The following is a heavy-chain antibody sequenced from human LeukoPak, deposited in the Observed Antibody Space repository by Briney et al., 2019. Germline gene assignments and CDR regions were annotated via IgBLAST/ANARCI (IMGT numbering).Heavy chain of an antibody. J-gene: IGHJ4*02. CDR2: IANDGEDK. CDR1: GFTFSRYG. CDR3: AKDQQVGAAAYYFDS. Sequence: GRSLRLSCAASGFTFSRYGLHWVRQAPGKGLEWVAVIANDGEDKKYADSVKGRLTISRDNSKSTLYLQMNSLRAEDTAVYYCAKDQQVGAAAYYFDSWGQGTLVTVSS. V-gene: IGHV3-30*18. D-gene: IGHD6-13*01.